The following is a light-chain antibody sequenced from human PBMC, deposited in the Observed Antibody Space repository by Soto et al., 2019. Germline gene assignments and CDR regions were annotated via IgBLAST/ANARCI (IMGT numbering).Light chain of an antibody. CDR3: VLYIGGGMWL. J-gene: IGLJ3*02. V-gene: IGLV8-61*01. CDR2: NTN. Sequence: QTVVTQEPSFSVSPGGTGTLTCVLSSVSVSTSYFPSWYQQTPGQIPRTPIYNTNARSSGVPDRFSGSILGTKAALTITGAQADDESDYYCVLYIGGGMWLFGGGTKLTAL. CDR1: SVSVSTSYF.